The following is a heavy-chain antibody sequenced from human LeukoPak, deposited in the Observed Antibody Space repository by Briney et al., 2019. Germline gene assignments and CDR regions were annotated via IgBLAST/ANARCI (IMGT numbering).Heavy chain of an antibody. V-gene: IGHV3-13*01. J-gene: IGHJ4*02. Sequence: GGSLRLSCAASGFTFSSYDMHWVRHATGKGLEWVSAIGTAGDTYYPGSVKGRFTISRENAKNSLYLQMNSLRAGDTAVYYCARVRSDMTHPDYWGQGTLVTVSS. CDR2: IGTAGDT. CDR3: ARVRSDMTHPDY. CDR1: GFTFSSYD.